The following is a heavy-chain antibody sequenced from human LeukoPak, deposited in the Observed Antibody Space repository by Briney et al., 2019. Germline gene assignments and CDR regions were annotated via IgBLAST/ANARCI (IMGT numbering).Heavy chain of an antibody. CDR2: IFPTGST. CDR3: AREQLLGAFNI. D-gene: IGHD1-1*01. V-gene: IGHV4-4*02. J-gene: IGHJ3*02. CDR1: DGSFSTNNW. Sequence: SETLSLTCAVSDGSFSTNNWWSWVRPPPGKGLEWIGEIFPTGSTSYNPSLKSRVTISLDKSKNHFSLNMSSVTAADTATYYCAREQLLGAFNIWGQGTMVTVSS.